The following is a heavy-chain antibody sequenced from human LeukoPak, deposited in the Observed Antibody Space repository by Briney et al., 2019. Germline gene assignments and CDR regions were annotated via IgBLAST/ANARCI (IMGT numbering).Heavy chain of an antibody. Sequence: SETLSLTCTASGYSFTTDYFWGWVRQPPGKGLEWIGSFSHGGTTYYKSSLRSRVTISVDTSKNQLSLKLSSVTAADTAVYYCERRSIVGALPFDNWGQGTLVAVSS. CDR1: GYSFTTDYF. CDR2: FSHGGTT. V-gene: IGHV4-38-2*02. D-gene: IGHD1-26*01. CDR3: ERRSIVGALPFDN. J-gene: IGHJ4*02.